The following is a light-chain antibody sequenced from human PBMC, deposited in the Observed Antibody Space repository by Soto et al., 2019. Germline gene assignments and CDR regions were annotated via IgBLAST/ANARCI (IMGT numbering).Light chain of an antibody. V-gene: IGKV3-15*01. CDR3: QQRRNWPPGIT. CDR1: QNIGSN. J-gene: IGKJ5*01. Sequence: EIVMAQSPATLSVSPGETAVLSCRAIQNIGSNLAWYQQRPGQAPRLLIYGASSRVTGIPARFSGSGSGTEFTLTISSLQSEDFAVYYCQQRRNWPPGITFGQGTRLEI. CDR2: GAS.